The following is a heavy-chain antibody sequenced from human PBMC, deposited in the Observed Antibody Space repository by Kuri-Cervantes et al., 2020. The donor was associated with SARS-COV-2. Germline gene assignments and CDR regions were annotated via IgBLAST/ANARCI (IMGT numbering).Heavy chain of an antibody. CDR2: IKHDGSET. Sequence: GGSLRLSCEASGLTFSSSWMSWVRQAPGKGLEWVANIKHDGSETHYVDSVKGRFTTSRDNAKNLLYLQMNSLRADDTAVYYCASERAGPRDGFDSWGPGTLVTVSS. J-gene: IGHJ4*02. CDR1: GLTFSSSW. CDR3: ASERAGPRDGFDS. D-gene: IGHD3-10*01. V-gene: IGHV3-7*01.